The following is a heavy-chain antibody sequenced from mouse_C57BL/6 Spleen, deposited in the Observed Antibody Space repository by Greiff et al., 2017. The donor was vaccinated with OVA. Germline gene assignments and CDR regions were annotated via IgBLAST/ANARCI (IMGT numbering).Heavy chain of an antibody. V-gene: IGHV5-9*01. CDR2: ISGGGGNT. Sequence: EVKVVESGGGLVKPGGSLKLSCAASGFTFSSYTMSWVRQTPEKRLVWVATISGGGGNTYYPDSVKGRFPISRDNAKNTLYLQMSSLRSEDTALYYCAGHGDYGRSYWAFDVWGTGTTVTVSS. D-gene: IGHD1-1*01. CDR3: AGHGDYGRSYWAFDV. J-gene: IGHJ1*03. CDR1: GFTFSSYT.